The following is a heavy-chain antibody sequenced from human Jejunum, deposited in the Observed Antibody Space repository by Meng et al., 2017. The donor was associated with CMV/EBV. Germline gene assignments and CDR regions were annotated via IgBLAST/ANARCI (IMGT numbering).Heavy chain of an antibody. D-gene: IGHD3-3*01. J-gene: IGHJ6*02. CDR1: Y. Sequence: YMTWVRQAPGEGLEWVSIIYSGGSTVYADSVEGRFTISRDNSKNTVYLQMNSLRAEDTAVYFCARGGYVPIFGAVGYAMDVWGQGTTGTVSS. CDR3: ARGGYVPIFGAVGYAMDV. CDR2: IYSGGST. V-gene: IGHV3-53*01.